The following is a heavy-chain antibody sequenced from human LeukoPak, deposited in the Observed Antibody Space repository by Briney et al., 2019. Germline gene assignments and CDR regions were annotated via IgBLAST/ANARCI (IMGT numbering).Heavy chain of an antibody. CDR1: GFSVFSNY. Sequence: GGSLRLSCAASGFSVFSNYMTWVRQAPGKGLEWVAVSYRRDTTFYADAVKGRFIISRVNAKNSLYLQMNSLRAEDTAVYYCARESHGSAFDPWGQGTLVTVSS. CDR2: SYRRDTT. J-gene: IGHJ5*02. CDR3: ARESHGSAFDP. V-gene: IGHV3-53*01.